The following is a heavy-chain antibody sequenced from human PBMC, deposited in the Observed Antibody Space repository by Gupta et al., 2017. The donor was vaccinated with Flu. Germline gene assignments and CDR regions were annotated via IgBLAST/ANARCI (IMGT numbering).Heavy chain of an antibody. Sequence: EVQLVESGGGLVQPGGSLRLSCAASGFTVSSNYMSWVRQAPGKGLEWVSVIYSGGSTYYADSVKGRFTISRDNSKNTLYLQMNSLRAEDTAVYYCASIAAAGRDSKGYFDYGGQGTLVTVSS. CDR3: ASIAAAGRDSKGYFDY. V-gene: IGHV3-66*02. CDR1: GFTVSSNY. J-gene: IGHJ4*02. CDR2: IYSGGST. D-gene: IGHD6-13*01.